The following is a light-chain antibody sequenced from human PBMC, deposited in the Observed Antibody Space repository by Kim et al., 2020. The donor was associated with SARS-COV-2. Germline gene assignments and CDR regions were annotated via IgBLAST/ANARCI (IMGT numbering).Light chain of an antibody. V-gene: IGKV1-16*01. Sequence: DIHMTQSTSSLSASIGDRVTITCRASEGIAKSLAWFQQKPGTAPKCLIYGASTLEPGVPSRFSGRRSGTEFTLTINSLQPEDFATYYCQQFNAFPITFGQGTRLEIK. CDR3: QQFNAFPIT. CDR2: GAS. CDR1: EGIAKS. J-gene: IGKJ5*01.